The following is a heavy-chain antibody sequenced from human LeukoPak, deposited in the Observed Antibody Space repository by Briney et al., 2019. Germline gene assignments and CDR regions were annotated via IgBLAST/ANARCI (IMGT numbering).Heavy chain of an antibody. J-gene: IGHJ4*02. V-gene: IGHV3-9*01. CDR1: GFTFDDYA. CDR3: AKDTPYYYDSSGLDY. D-gene: IGHD3-22*01. CDR2: ISWNSGSI. Sequence: GRSLRLSCAAYGFTFDDYAMHWVRQAPGKGLEWVSGISWNSGSIGYADSVKGRFTIPRDNAKNSLYLQMNSLRAEDTALYYCAKDTPYYYDSSGLDYWGQGTLVTVSS.